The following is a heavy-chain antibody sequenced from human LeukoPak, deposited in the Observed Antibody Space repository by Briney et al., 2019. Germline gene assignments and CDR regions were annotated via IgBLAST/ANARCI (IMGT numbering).Heavy chain of an antibody. CDR3: ARAFKDSSSRGWFDP. J-gene: IGHJ5*02. Sequence: ASVKVSCKASGYTFTSYGISWVRQAPGQGLERMGWISAYNGNTNYAQKLQGRVTMTTDTSTSTAYMELRSLRSDDTAVYYCARAFKDSSSRGWFDPWGQGTLVTVSS. CDR1: GYTFTSYG. CDR2: ISAYNGNT. D-gene: IGHD6-13*01. V-gene: IGHV1-18*01.